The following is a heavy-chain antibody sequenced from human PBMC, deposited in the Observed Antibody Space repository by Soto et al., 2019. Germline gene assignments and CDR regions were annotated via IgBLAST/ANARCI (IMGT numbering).Heavy chain of an antibody. CDR2: ISYDGRNK. CDR1: GLTFYSYG. J-gene: IGHJ3*02. V-gene: IGHV3-30*03. CDR3: ARATCSSISCPELVARDI. Sequence: GGSLRLSCAASGLTFYSYGMHWVRQDPGKGLEWVAVISYDGRNKYYADSVKGRFTISRDNSKNTVNLQMNSLRAEDTAVYYCARATCSSISCPELVARDIWGQGTLVTVSS. D-gene: IGHD2-2*01.